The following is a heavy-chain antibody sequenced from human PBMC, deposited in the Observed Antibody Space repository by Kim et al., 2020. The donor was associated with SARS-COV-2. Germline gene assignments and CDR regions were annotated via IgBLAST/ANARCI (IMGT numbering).Heavy chain of an antibody. CDR2: IYYSGST. V-gene: IGHV4-39*01. J-gene: IGHJ4*01. CDR1: GGSISSSSYY. Sequence: SETLSLTCTVSGGSISSSSYYWGWIRQPPGKGLEWIGSIYYSGSTYYNPALKSRVTISVDTSKNQFSLTLSSVTAADTAVYYCARLIRIAAAGNYFDYWGHGTLVTVSS. D-gene: IGHD6-13*01. CDR3: ARLIRIAAAGNYFDY.